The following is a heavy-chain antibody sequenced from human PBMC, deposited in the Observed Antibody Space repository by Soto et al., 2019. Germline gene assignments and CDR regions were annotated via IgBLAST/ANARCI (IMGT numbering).Heavy chain of an antibody. V-gene: IGHV1-69*13. J-gene: IGHJ6*02. CDR2: IIPIFGTP. CDR1: GGTFSSYA. CDR3: ATGGYSGYNYHHDYYGMDV. D-gene: IGHD5-12*01. Sequence: SVKVSCKASGGTFSSYAISWVGQAPGQGLELMGGIIPIFGTPNYAQKFQGRVTITADESTSTAYMELSSLKSEDTAVYYCATGGYSGYNYHHDYYGMDVWGQGTTVTVSS.